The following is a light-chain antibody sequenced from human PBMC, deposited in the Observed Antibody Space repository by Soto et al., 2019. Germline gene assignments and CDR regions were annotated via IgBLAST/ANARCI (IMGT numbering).Light chain of an antibody. CDR1: SSDVGGYNY. Sequence: QSALTQPASVSRSPGQSITISCTGNSSDVGGYNYVSWYQQHPDKAPKLMIYEVTNRPSGVSFRFSGSKSGNTASLTISGLQPEDEADYYCSSYTSTSTLYVFGTGTKLTVL. J-gene: IGLJ1*01. CDR2: EVT. CDR3: SSYTSTSTLYV. V-gene: IGLV2-14*01.